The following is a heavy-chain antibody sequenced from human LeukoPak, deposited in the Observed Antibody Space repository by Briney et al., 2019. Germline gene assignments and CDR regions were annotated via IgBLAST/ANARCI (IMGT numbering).Heavy chain of an antibody. CDR3: ARDYYDSSGYYLFDY. CDR1: GFTFSSYW. V-gene: IGHV3-74*01. Sequence: GGSLRLSCAASGFTFSSYWMHWVRQAPGKGLVWVSRINSDGSSTSYADSVKGRFTISRDNAKNTLYLQMNSLRAEDTAVYYCARDYYDSSGYYLFDYWGQGTLVTVS. CDR2: INSDGSST. D-gene: IGHD3-22*01. J-gene: IGHJ4*02.